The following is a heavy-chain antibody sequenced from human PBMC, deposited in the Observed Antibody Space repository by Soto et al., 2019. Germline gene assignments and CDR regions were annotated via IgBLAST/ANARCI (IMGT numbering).Heavy chain of an antibody. CDR3: ARHPGKRGYSYGNFDY. D-gene: IGHD5-18*01. V-gene: IGHV5-10-1*03. CDR2: IDPSDSYT. CDR1: GYSFTSYW. J-gene: IGHJ4*02. Sequence: EVQLVQSGAEVKKPGESLRISCKGSGYSFTSYWISWVRQMPGKGLEWMGRIDPSDSYTNYSPSFQGHVTISADKSISTAYLQWSSLKASDTAMYYCARHPGKRGYSYGNFDYWGQGTLVTVSS.